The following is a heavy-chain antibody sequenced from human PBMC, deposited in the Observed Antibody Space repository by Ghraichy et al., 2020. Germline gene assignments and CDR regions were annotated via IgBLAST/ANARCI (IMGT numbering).Heavy chain of an antibody. D-gene: IGHD6-13*01. J-gene: IGHJ3*02. CDR2: INHSGST. Sequence: SETLSLTCGVYGGSFSGYYWSWIRQPPGRGLEWIGEINHSGSTNYNPSLKSRVTISVDTSKNQFSLKLSSVTAADAAVYYCARAAGVASAGPVGAFDIWGQGTVVTVSS. V-gene: IGHV4-34*01. CDR3: ARAAGVASAGPVGAFDI. CDR1: GGSFSGYY.